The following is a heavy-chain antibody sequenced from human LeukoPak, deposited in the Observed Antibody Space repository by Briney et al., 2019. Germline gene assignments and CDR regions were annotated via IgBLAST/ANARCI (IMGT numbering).Heavy chain of an antibody. CDR2: IYGAGVT. V-gene: IGHV3-53*01. CDR3: ARTGWGAYGMDV. J-gene: IGHJ6*02. CDR1: GFTFSSYW. D-gene: IGHD1-26*01. Sequence: GGSLRLSCAASGFTFSSYWMHWVRQAPGRGLEWVSVIYGAGVTNYADSVKGRFTISRDKSENTVHLEINNLRPEDTALYYCARTGWGAYGMDVWGPGTTVIVS.